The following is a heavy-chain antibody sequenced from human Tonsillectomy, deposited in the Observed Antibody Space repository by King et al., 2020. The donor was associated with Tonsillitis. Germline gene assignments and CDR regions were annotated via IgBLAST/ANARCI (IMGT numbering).Heavy chain of an antibody. D-gene: IGHD3-22*01. CDR3: ARLSLYESSGYYPLFDY. CDR1: GGSISSYY. CDR2: IYYSGST. V-gene: IGHV4-59*12. Sequence: HVQLQESGPGLVKPSETLSLTCTVSGGSISSYYWSWIRQPPGKGLEWIGYIYYSGSTNYNPSLKSRVTISVDTSKNQFSLKLSSVTAADTAVYYCARLSLYESSGYYPLFDYWGQGTLVTVSS. J-gene: IGHJ4*02.